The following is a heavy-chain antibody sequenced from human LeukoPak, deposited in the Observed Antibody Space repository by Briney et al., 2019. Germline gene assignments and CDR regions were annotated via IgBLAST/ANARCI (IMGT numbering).Heavy chain of an antibody. CDR2: INHSGST. D-gene: IGHD5-12*01. V-gene: IGHV4-34*01. J-gene: IGHJ4*02. CDR1: GGSFSDYY. CDR3: AFGSDFQSFDY. Sequence: SETLSLTCAVYGGSFSDYYWSWIRQPPGKGLEWIGEINHSGSTKYNPSLKSRVTISVETSRSQFSLKLSSVTAADTAVYYCAFGSDFQSFDYWGQGTLVTVSS.